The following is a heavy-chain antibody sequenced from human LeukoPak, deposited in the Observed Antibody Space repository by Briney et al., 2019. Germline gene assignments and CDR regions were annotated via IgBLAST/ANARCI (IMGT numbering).Heavy chain of an antibody. V-gene: IGHV3-20*04. D-gene: IGHD2-2*01. CDR3: ARYQLIDYNYYYMDV. CDR1: GFTFDDYG. Sequence: PGGSLRLSCAASGFTFDDYGMSWVRQAPGKGLEWVSGINWNGGSTGYADSVKGRFTISRDNAQNSLYLQMNSLKAEDTALYYCARYQLIDYNYYYMDVWGTGTTVTVSS. CDR2: INWNGGST. J-gene: IGHJ6*03.